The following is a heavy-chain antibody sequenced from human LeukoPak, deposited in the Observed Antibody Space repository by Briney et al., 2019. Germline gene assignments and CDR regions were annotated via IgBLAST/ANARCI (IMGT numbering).Heavy chain of an antibody. Sequence: GGSLRLSCAASGFTFSTYGMSWVRQAPGKGLEWVSSISGSGGSTHYADSVKGRFTISRDNSKNTLYLQMNSLRAEDTAVYYCATSGIAVAGTRYYFDYWGQGTLVTVSS. J-gene: IGHJ4*02. CDR2: ISGSGGST. D-gene: IGHD6-19*01. V-gene: IGHV3-23*01. CDR3: ATSGIAVAGTRYYFDY. CDR1: GFTFSTYG.